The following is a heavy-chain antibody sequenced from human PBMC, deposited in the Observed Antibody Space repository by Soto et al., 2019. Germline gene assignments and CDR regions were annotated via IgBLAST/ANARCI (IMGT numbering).Heavy chain of an antibody. D-gene: IGHD1-7*01. CDR2: IYYGAST. CDR1: GGSISSGNYY. J-gene: IGHJ4*02. V-gene: IGHV4-31*03. CDR3: ARRAGTTSPFDY. Sequence: PSETLSLTCTVSGGSISSGNYYWSWIRRHPGKGLEWIGYIYYGASTYYNPSLKSRVSILIDTSKNQFSLSLTSVTAADTAVYYCARRAGTTSPFDYWGQGTLGTVS.